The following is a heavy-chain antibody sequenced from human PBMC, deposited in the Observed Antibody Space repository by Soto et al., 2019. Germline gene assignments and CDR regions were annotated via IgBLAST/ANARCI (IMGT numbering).Heavy chain of an antibody. CDR1: GYSFTSYW. CDR3: ASSITIFGVAAYYLDY. Sequence: GASLKISCKGSGYSFTSYWISWVRQMPGKGLEWMGRIDPSDSYTNYSPSFQGHVTISADKSISTAYLQWSSLKASDTAMYYCASSITIFGVAAYYLDYWGQGALVTVSS. D-gene: IGHD3-3*01. CDR2: IDPSDSYT. J-gene: IGHJ4*02. V-gene: IGHV5-10-1*01.